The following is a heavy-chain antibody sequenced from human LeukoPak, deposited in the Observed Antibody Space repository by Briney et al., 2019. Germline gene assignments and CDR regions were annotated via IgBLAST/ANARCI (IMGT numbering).Heavy chain of an antibody. Sequence: GGSLRLSCAASGFTFSSYAMHWVRQAPGKGLEWVAVISYDGSNKYYADSVKGRFTISRDNSKNTLYLQINSLRAEDTAVYYCASSIYGDYSWFDPWGQGTLVTVSS. D-gene: IGHD4-17*01. V-gene: IGHV3-30*04. CDR2: ISYDGSNK. CDR1: GFTFSSYA. CDR3: ASSIYGDYSWFDP. J-gene: IGHJ5*02.